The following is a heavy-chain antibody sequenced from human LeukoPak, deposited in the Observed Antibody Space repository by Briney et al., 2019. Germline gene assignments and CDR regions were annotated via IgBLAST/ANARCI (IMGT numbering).Heavy chain of an antibody. CDR3: ARDRILWFGDPVNWFDP. D-gene: IGHD3-10*01. V-gene: IGHV3-74*01. CDR2: INSDGSST. J-gene: IGHJ5*02. CDR1: GFTFSSYW. Sequence: PGGSLRLSCAASGFTFSSYWMHWVRQAPGKGLVWVSRINSDGSSTSYADSVKGRFTISRDNAKNTLYLQMNSLRAEDTAVYYCARDRILWFGDPVNWFDPWGQGTLVTVSS.